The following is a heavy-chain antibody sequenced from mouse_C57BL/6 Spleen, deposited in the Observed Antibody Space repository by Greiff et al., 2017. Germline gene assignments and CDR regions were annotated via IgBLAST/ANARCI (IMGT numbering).Heavy chain of an antibody. V-gene: IGHV1-42*01. D-gene: IGHD2-4*01. CDR3: ARCYYDSWFAC. J-gene: IGHJ3*01. CDR1: GYSFTGYY. CDR2: INPSTGGT. Sequence: EVQLQESGPELVKPGASVKISCKASGYSFTGYYMNWVKQSPEKSLEWIGEINPSTGGTTYNQKFKAKATLTVDKSSSTAYMQLKSLTSEDSAVYYCARCYYDSWFACWGQGTLVTVSA.